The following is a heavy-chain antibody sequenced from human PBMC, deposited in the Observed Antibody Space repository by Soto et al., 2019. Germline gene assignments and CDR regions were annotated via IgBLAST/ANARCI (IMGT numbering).Heavy chain of an antibody. D-gene: IGHD6-19*01. J-gene: IGHJ5*02. V-gene: IGHV3-73*01. CDR1: GFTFSGSA. Sequence: PGGSLRLSCAASGFTFSGSAMHWVRQASGKGLEWVGRIRSKANNYATAYAASVKGRFTISRDDSKNTAYLQMNSLKIEDTAVYYCTRPSKDSSGNWFDPWGQGTLVTVSS. CDR2: IRSKANNYAT. CDR3: TRPSKDSSGNWFDP.